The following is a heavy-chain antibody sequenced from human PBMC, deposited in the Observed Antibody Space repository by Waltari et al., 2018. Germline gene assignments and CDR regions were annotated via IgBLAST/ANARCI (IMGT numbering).Heavy chain of an antibody. D-gene: IGHD3-22*01. CDR3: ARDLGQYYYDSSGYSPFDY. V-gene: IGHV1-69*12. CDR2: IIPIFGTA. CDR1: GGTFSSYA. J-gene: IGHJ4*02. Sequence: QVQLVQSGAEVKKPGSSVKVSCKASGGTFSSYAISWVRQAPGQGLEWMGGIIPIFGTANYAQKFQGRVTITADESTSTAYTELSSLRSEDTAVYYCARDLGQYYYDSSGYSPFDYWGQGTLVTVSS.